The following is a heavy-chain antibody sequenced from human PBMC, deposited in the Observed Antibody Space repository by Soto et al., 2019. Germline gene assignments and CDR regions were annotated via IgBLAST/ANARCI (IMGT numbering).Heavy chain of an antibody. D-gene: IGHD3-10*01. V-gene: IGHV4-39*01. Sequence: ETLSLTCTVSGGSMSSSSYYWGWIRQPPGKGLEWIGSIYYSGSTYYNPSLKSRVTISVDTSRNQFSLKLSSVTAADTAVYYFARSGGSGSYYYYYYGMDVWGQGTTVTVS. J-gene: IGHJ6*02. CDR2: IYYSGST. CDR1: GGSMSSSSYY. CDR3: ARSGGSGSYYYYYYGMDV.